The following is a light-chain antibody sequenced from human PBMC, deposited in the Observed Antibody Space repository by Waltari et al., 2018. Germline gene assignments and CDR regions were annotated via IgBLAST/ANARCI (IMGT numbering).Light chain of an antibody. CDR1: QSISSY. CDR2: STS. Sequence: DIRMTQSQSSPHASLGASGTITRRASQSISSYVNWYQQKPGKAPKLLMYSTSSLQSGVPSRFSGSGSGTDFTLTVSSLQPEDFATYYCQQSFSTPYTFGQGTKLEIK. J-gene: IGKJ2*01. CDR3: QQSFSTPYT. V-gene: IGKV1-39*01.